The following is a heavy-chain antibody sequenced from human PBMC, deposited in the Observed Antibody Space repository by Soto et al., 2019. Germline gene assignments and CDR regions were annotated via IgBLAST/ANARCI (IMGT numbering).Heavy chain of an antibody. D-gene: IGHD3-3*01. CDR3: ASILRFLEWLPSLDSYGMDV. CDR1: GFTVISNY. CDR2: IYSGGST. Sequence: EVQLVESGGGLVQPGGSLRLSCSASGFTVISNYMIWVRQAPGKGLEWVSVIYSGGSTYYADSVKGRFTISRDNSKNTLYLQMNRLRAEDTAVYYCASILRFLEWLPSLDSYGMDVWGKGTTVTVSS. V-gene: IGHV3-66*01. J-gene: IGHJ6*04.